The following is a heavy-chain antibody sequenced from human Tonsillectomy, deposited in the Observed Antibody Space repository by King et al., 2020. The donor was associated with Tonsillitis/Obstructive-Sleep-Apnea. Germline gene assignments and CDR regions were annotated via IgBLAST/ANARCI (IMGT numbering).Heavy chain of an antibody. J-gene: IGHJ4*02. V-gene: IGHV4-34*01. D-gene: IGHD5-24*01. Sequence: VQLQQWGAGLLKPSETLSLTCAVYGGSFSGYFWSWIRQPPGKGREWIGEINHSGSTNYNPSLKSRVTISLDTSKNQFSLKLSSVTAADTAVYYCAREGGVEMATIGAEFDYWGQGTLVTVSS. CDR3: AREGGVEMATIGAEFDY. CDR2: INHSGST. CDR1: GGSFSGYF.